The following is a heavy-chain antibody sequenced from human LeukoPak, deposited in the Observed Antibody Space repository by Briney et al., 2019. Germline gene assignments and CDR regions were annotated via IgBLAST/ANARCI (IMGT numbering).Heavy chain of an antibody. CDR2: ISSSSTI. D-gene: IGHD4-17*01. J-gene: IGHJ4*02. V-gene: IGHV3-48*01. Sequence: GGSLRLSCAASGFTFSSYSMNWVRQAPGKGLEWVPYISSSSTIYYADSVKGRFTISRDNSKNTLYLQMNSLRAEDTAVYYCARGGRVTTFFGYWGQGTLVTVSS. CDR1: GFTFSSYS. CDR3: ARGGRVTTFFGY.